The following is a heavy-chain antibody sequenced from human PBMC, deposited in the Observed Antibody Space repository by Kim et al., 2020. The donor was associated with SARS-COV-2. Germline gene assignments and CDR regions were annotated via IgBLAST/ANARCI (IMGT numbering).Heavy chain of an antibody. CDR3: ARGDPRDY. V-gene: IGHV7-4-1*02. J-gene: IGHJ4*02. Sequence: ASVKVSCKAFGYTFTKYAINWVRQAPGQGLDWMGWIDTNTGNPTHAQGFTGRFVFSFDSSVRTAYLQISGLKPEDTAIYFCARGDPRDYCGQVTLVTVSS. CDR1: GYTFTKYA. CDR2: IDTNTGNP.